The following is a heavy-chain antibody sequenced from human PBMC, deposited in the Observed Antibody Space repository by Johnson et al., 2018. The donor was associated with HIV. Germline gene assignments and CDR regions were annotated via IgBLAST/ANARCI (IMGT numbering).Heavy chain of an antibody. CDR1: GFTFSSYG. D-gene: IGHD6-13*01. Sequence: VQLVESGGGVVQPGGSLRLSCVASGFTFSSYGMHWVRQATGKGLEWVSAIGTAGDTYYPGSVKGRFTISRENAKNSLYLQMNSLRAGDTAGYYCAKVAVATAAGGVGLNIWGPGTMVTVSS. CDR3: AKVAVATAAGGVGLNI. J-gene: IGHJ3*02. V-gene: IGHV3-13*01. CDR2: IGTAGDT.